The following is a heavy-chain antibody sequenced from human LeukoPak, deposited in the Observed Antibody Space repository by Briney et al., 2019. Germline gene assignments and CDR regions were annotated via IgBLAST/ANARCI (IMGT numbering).Heavy chain of an antibody. CDR1: GFPISNAW. D-gene: IGHD3-22*01. CDR3: TTDFYYDSSGLDY. Sequence: GGSLRLSCAASGFPISNAWLSEVRQAPGKGHEWVGRIKSKTDGGTTDYPAPVKGRFTISRAVSKNTLYLQMNSLKTEDTAVYYCTTDFYYDSSGLDYWGQGTLVTVSS. V-gene: IGHV3-15*01. J-gene: IGHJ4*02. CDR2: IKSKTDGGTT.